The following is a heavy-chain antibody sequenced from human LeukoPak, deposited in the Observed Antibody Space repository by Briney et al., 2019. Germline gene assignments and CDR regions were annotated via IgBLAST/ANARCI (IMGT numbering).Heavy chain of an antibody. Sequence: GGSLRLSCAASGIPFSSYEMNWVRQAPGKRLQWVSYISSSGNKIYYAASVKGRFTISRDNAKNSLYLQIDSLRAEDTAVYYCARGQRPQYTSTWDNWFDPWGQGTQVTVSS. D-gene: IGHD2-2*01. CDR1: GIPFSSYE. CDR2: ISSSGNKI. V-gene: IGHV3-48*03. J-gene: IGHJ5*02. CDR3: ARGQRPQYTSTWDNWFDP.